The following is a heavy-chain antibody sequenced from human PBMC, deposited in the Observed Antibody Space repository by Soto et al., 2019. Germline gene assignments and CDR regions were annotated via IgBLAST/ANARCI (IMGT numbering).Heavy chain of an antibody. J-gene: IGHJ4*02. D-gene: IGHD3-10*01. CDR3: ARPISSSYYGSGSYNY. CDR2: MNPNSGNT. V-gene: IGHV1-8*01. CDR1: GYTFTSYD. Sequence: ASVKVSCKASGYTFTSYDINWVRQATGQGLEWMGWMNPNSGNTGYAQKFQGRVTMTRNTSISTAYMELSSLRSEDTAVYYCARPISSSYYGSGSYNYWGQGTLVTVSS.